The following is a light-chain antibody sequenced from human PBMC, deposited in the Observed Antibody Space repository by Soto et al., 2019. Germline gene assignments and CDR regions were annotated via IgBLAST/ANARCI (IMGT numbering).Light chain of an antibody. Sequence: QSVLTQPPSVSGAPGQRVTISFTGSSSNIGAGYDVHWYRQLPGSAPQLLIHGNSNRPAGVTGRVSGSKSGPSASLAITGLQAEDEAEYYCQSYDSSLSNSVIFGGGTKLTVL. J-gene: IGLJ2*01. CDR3: QSYDSSLSNSVI. CDR1: SSNIGAGYD. CDR2: GNS. V-gene: IGLV1-40*01.